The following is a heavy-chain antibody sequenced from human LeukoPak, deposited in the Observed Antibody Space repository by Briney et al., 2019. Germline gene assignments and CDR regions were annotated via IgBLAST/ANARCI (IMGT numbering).Heavy chain of an antibody. D-gene: IGHD3-3*01. V-gene: IGHV4-4*07. J-gene: IGHJ4*02. CDR2: IYTSGST. CDR3: ARHSTFFGVVIIKGRVRGPFDY. CDR1: GDSISGYY. Sequence: EASETLSLTCTVSGDSISGYYWSWIRQPAGKGLEWIGRIYTSGSTNYNPSLRSRVTMSVDTSKNQFSLKLSSVTAADTAVYYCARHSTFFGVVIIKGRVRGPFDYWGQGTLVTVSS.